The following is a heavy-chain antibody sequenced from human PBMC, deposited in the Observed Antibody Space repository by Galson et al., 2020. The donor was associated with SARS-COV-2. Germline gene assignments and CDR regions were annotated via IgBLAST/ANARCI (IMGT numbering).Heavy chain of an antibody. Sequence: GGSLRLSCAASGFTFSSYAMHWVRQAPGKGLEWVAVISYAGSNKYYADSVKGRFTISRDNSKNTLYLQMNSLRAEDTAVYYCARTYSGSYFSAFDYWGQGTLVTVSS. J-gene: IGHJ4*02. CDR1: GFTFSSYA. V-gene: IGHV3-30*04. CDR2: ISYAGSNK. D-gene: IGHD1-26*01. CDR3: ARTYSGSYFSAFDY.